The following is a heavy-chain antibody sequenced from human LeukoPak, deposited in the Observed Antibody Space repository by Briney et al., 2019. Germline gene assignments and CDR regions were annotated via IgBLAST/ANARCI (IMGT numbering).Heavy chain of an antibody. CDR3: AKNGEGGAYCSGGTCYPYYYYYMDV. CDR2: MNPNSGNT. D-gene: IGHD2-15*01. CDR1: GYTFTSYD. Sequence: EASVKVSCKASGYTFTSYDINWVRQATGQGLEWMGWMNPNSGNTGYAQKFKGRVTMTRNTSISTAYMELSSLRAEDTAVYYCAKNGEGGAYCSGGTCYPYYYYYMDVWGKGTTVTISS. V-gene: IGHV1-8*01. J-gene: IGHJ6*03.